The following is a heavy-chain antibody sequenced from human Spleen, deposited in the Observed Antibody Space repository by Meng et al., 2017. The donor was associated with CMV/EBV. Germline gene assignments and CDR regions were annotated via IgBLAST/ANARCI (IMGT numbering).Heavy chain of an antibody. V-gene: IGHV4-30-4*08. CDR2: IYNSGST. CDR3: ARGQKGYFDL. CDR1: GGSISSGDYY. J-gene: IGHJ2*01. Sequence: QVQPQESGPGLVKPSQTLSLTCTVSGGSISSGDYYWSWIRQPPGKGLEWSGHIYNSGSTYYNPSLKSRITISVDTSKNQFSLKLSSVTAADTAVYYCARGQKGYFDLWGRGALVTVSS.